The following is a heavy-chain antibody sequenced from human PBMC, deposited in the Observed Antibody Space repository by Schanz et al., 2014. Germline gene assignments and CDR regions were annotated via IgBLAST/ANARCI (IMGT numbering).Heavy chain of an antibody. CDR1: RSTFSSYT. V-gene: IGHV1-69*02. CDR2: IIPVLNIA. CDR3: ARGRGFYDY. Sequence: QVQLVQSGDEVKKPGASVKVSCKASRSTFSSYTISWVRQARGQGLEWVGKIIPVLNIATYAQRFQGRVSITADTSTNTAYMELSSLTSEDTAVHYCARGRGFYDYWGQGTLVTVSS. J-gene: IGHJ4*02. D-gene: IGHD3-10*01.